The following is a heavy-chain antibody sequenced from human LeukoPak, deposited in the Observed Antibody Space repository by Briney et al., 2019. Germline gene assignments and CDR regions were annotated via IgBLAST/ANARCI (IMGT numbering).Heavy chain of an antibody. CDR1: GYTFTSYG. J-gene: IGHJ3*02. CDR3: ARGTEKEWLVPWGAFDI. D-gene: IGHD6-19*01. V-gene: IGHV1-18*01. Sequence: WASVKVSCKASGYTFTSYGISWVRQAPGQGLEWMGWISAYNGNTNYAQKLQGRVTMTTDTSTSTAYMELRSLRSDDTAVYYCARGTEKEWLVPWGAFDIWGQGTMVTVSS. CDR2: ISAYNGNT.